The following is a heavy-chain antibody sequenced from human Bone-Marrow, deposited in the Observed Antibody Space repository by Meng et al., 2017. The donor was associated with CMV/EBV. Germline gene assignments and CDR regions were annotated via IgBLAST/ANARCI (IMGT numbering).Heavy chain of an antibody. Sequence: GESLKISCAASGLTFSSYAMHWVRQAPGKGLEWVAVISYDGSNKYYADSVKGRFTISRDNSKNTLYLQMNSLRAEDTAVYYCASGSGYCSSTSCSKRAEYFQHWGQGTLVTVSS. CDR3: ASGSGYCSSTSCSKRAEYFQH. CDR1: GLTFSSYA. J-gene: IGHJ1*01. CDR2: ISYDGSNK. D-gene: IGHD2-2*01. V-gene: IGHV3-30-3*02.